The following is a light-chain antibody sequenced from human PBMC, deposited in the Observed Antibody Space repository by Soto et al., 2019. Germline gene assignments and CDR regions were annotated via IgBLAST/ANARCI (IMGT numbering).Light chain of an antibody. J-gene: IGKJ5*01. CDR3: QHRSNWPIT. CDR1: QSVSYY. Sequence: EIVLTQSPATLSLSPGERATLSCRASQSVSYYLAWYQQKTGQAPRLLLYDASNRATGIPARFSGSGSGTDFILTISSLQPEDFAVYYCQHRSNWPITFGQGTRLEIK. V-gene: IGKV3-11*01. CDR2: DAS.